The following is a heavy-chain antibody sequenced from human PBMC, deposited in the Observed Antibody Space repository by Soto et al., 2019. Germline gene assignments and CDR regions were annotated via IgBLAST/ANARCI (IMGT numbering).Heavy chain of an antibody. CDR1: GFTFSSYG. CDR3: AVYYYDSSGYLFQHFH. D-gene: IGHD3-22*01. Sequence: GGSLRLSCAASGFTFSSYGMHWVRQAPGKGLEWVAVISYDGSNKYYADSVKGRFTISRDNSKNTLYLQMNSLRAEDTAVYYCAVYYYDSSGYLFQHFHWGQGTLVTVSS. V-gene: IGHV3-30*03. CDR2: ISYDGSNK. J-gene: IGHJ4*02.